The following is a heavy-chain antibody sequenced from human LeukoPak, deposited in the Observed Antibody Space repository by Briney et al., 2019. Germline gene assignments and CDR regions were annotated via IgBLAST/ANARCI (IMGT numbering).Heavy chain of an antibody. CDR2: IGGGPV. V-gene: IGHV3-53*01. CDR3: AKDSYSHNGIYDALDI. CDR1: GFTVSSNY. J-gene: IGHJ3*02. Sequence: GGSLRLSCAASGFTVSSNYMSWVRQAPGKGLEWVSTIGGGPVYYADSVKGRFTISRDNSKNTLFLQMNSLRAEDTAIYYCAKDSYSHNGIYDALDIWGQGTMVTVSS. D-gene: IGHD2-8*01.